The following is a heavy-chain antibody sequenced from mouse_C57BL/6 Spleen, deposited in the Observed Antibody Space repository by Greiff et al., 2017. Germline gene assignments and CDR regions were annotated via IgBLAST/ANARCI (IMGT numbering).Heavy chain of an antibody. V-gene: IGHV5-4*01. Sequence: EVMLVESGGGLVKPGGSLKLSCAASGFTFSSYAMSWVRQTPEKRLEWVATISDGGSYTYYPDNVKGRFTISRDNAKNNLYLQMSHLKSEDTAMYYCARDSSGFAYWGQGTLVTVSA. CDR1: GFTFSSYA. CDR2: ISDGGSYT. CDR3: ARDSSGFAY. J-gene: IGHJ3*01. D-gene: IGHD3-1*01.